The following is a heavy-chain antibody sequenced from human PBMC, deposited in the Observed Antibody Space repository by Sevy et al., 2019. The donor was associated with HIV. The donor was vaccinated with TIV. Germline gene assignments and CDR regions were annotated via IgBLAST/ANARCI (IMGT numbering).Heavy chain of an antibody. J-gene: IGHJ6*02. CDR1: GFTFSSYS. V-gene: IGHV3-21*01. CDR3: ARDLPSAVINPFYYYGLDV. Sequence: GGSLRLSCAASGFTFSSYSMNWVRQAPGKGLEWVSSISSSSSYIYYADSVKGRVTISRDNSKNTLYLQMNSLRPEDTAVYYCARDLPSAVINPFYYYGLDVWGQGTTVTVSS. D-gene: IGHD3-22*01. CDR2: ISSSSSYI.